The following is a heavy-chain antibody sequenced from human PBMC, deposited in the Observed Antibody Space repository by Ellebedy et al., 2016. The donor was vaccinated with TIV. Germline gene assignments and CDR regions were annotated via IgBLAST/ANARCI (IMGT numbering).Heavy chain of an antibody. J-gene: IGHJ6*02. D-gene: IGHD3-16*01. V-gene: IGHV6-1*01. Sequence: SQTLSLTCVISGDSVSTDIGWNWIRQSPSRGLEWLGRTYYRSKWNNEYAVSLKSRITINPDTSKNQFSLQLNSVLPDDTAVYYCARGWFGSGMDVWGQGTTVIVSS. CDR1: GDSVSTDIG. CDR3: ARGWFGSGMDV. CDR2: TYYRSKWNN.